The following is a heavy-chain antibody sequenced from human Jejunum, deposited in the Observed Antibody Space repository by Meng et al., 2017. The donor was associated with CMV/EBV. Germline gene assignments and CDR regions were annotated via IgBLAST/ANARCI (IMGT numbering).Heavy chain of an antibody. CDR3: AHFVGGYYPSRPDY. Sequence: TTLTEFGPSPGKHTQTLTLTCSSSGFSPITSGEGVGWIRQPPGKALEWLALIYRGDDKRYSPSLNSRLTIAKDTSKNEVVLTLTNMGPIDTGTYYCAHFVGGYYPSRPDYWGQGTLVTVSS. D-gene: IGHD1-26*01. CDR1: GFSPITSGEG. J-gene: IGHJ4*02. CDR2: IYRGDDK. V-gene: IGHV2-5*02.